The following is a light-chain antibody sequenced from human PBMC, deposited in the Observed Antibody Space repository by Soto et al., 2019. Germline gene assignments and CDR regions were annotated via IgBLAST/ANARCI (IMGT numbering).Light chain of an antibody. CDR3: QQNDSAPLT. J-gene: IGKJ4*01. CDR2: DAS. Sequence: DIQMTQSPSSLSASVGDRVTITCRASQSISTYLNWYQQKPGKAPKLLIYDASSLQSGVPSRFSGSGSGTDFTLTITSLQPEDFATYFCQQNDSAPLTFGRGTKVEI. CDR1: QSISTY. V-gene: IGKV1-39*01.